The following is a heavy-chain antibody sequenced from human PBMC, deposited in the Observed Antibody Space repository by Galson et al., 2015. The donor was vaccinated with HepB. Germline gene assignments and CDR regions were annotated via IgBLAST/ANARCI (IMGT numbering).Heavy chain of an antibody. CDR1: GFVISRSW. V-gene: IGHV3-7*01. Sequence: SLRLSCAASGFVISRSWMSWVRQAPGKGLEWVANIKQDGSEKYYVDSVKGRFIISRDNAKNSLHLQMNSLRDEDTAVYYCARDTYGGYDFDYWGQGTLVTVSS. D-gene: IGHD4-17*01. CDR2: IKQDGSEK. J-gene: IGHJ4*02. CDR3: ARDTYGGYDFDY.